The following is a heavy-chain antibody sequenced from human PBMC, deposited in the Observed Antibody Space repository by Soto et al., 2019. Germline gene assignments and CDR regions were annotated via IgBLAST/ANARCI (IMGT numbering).Heavy chain of an antibody. V-gene: IGHV3-33*01. D-gene: IGHD6-19*01. CDR1: GFTFSSYG. Sequence: GGSLRLSCAASGFTFSSYGMHWVRQAPGKGLEWVAVIWYDGSNKYYADSVKGRFTISRDNSKNTLYLQMNSLRAEDTAVYYCARDRYIAVAGTWPYFDYWGQGTLVTVSS. CDR3: ARDRYIAVAGTWPYFDY. CDR2: IWYDGSNK. J-gene: IGHJ4*02.